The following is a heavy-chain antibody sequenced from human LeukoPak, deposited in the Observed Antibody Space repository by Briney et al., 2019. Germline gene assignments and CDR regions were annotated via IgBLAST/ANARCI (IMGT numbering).Heavy chain of an antibody. CDR1: GGSIGSYY. V-gene: IGHV4-59*01. D-gene: IGHD6-6*01. Sequence: SETLSLTCTVSGGSIGSYYWSWIRQSPGKGLEWIAYIYYTGITDYNPSLKSRVTISVDTSKNQFSLKLSSVTAADTAVYYCARGFSIAARPLGYWGQGTLVTVSS. J-gene: IGHJ4*02. CDR3: ARGFSIAARPLGY. CDR2: IYYTGIT.